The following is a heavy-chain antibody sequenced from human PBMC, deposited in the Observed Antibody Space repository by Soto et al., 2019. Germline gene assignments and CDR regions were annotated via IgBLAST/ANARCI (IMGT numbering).Heavy chain of an antibody. J-gene: IGHJ4*02. CDR1: GGTFSSYA. CDR2: IIPLAATG. Sequence: GASVKVSCKASGGTFSSYAITWVRQAPGQGLEWMGGIIPLAATGNHAQKFQGRVTITADKSTSTVYMELSSLRSEDTAVYYCARGLRYFDWLCSYWGQGXLVTVHS. CDR3: ARGLRYFDWLCSY. D-gene: IGHD3-9*01. V-gene: IGHV1-69*06.